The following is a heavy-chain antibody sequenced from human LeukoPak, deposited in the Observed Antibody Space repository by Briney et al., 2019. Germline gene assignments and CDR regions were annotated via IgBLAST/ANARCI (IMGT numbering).Heavy chain of an antibody. Sequence: SETLSLTCTVSGGSISSYYWSWIRQPPGKGLEWIGSIYYSGSTYYNPSLKSRVTISVDTSKNQFSLKLSSVTAADTAVYYCAESRLLWFGESYWFDPWGQGTLVTVSS. CDR3: AESRLLWFGESYWFDP. D-gene: IGHD3-10*01. J-gene: IGHJ5*02. CDR1: GGSISSYY. CDR2: IYYSGST. V-gene: IGHV4-59*05.